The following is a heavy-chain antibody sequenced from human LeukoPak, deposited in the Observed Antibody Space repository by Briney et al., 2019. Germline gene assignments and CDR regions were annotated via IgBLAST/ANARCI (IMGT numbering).Heavy chain of an antibody. CDR2: IYYSGST. V-gene: IGHV4-59*01. CDR3: ARPNGGALFDY. D-gene: IGHD2-8*01. J-gene: IGHJ4*02. Sequence: PSETLSLTCTVSGGSISSYYWSWIRQPPGKGLEWIGYIYYSGSTNYNPSLKSRVTISVDTSKNQFSLKLSSVTAADTAVYYCARPNGGALFDYWGQGTLVTVSS. CDR1: GGSISSYY.